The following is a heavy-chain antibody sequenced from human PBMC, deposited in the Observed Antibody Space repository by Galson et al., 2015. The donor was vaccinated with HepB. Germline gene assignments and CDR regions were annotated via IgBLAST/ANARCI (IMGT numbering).Heavy chain of an antibody. Sequence: SLRLSCAVSGFTFSGYGMHWVRQAPGKGLEWVAVIWYDGSYKYYADSVKGRFTISRDNSKNTLYLQMNSLRAEDTAVYYCARAQLFDYSDYHNYYDGMDVWGQGTTVTVSS. CDR2: IWYDGSYK. CDR1: GFTFSGYG. V-gene: IGHV3-33*01. CDR3: ARAQLFDYSDYHNYYDGMDV. J-gene: IGHJ6*02. D-gene: IGHD4-11*01.